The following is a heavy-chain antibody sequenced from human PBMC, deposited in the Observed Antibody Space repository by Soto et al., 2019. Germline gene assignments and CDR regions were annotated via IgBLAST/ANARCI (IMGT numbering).Heavy chain of an antibody. CDR1: SLSIRSTSYY. CDR2: TYYRGYT. Sequence: SATLSLTCTLASLSIRSTSYYWDSIRQPPGKGLEWIGSTYYRGYTYYNPSLKSRVTISVDTSKNQFSLKLSSVTAADTAVYYCARHNGPLYVGYYYDMDVWGQGTTVT. J-gene: IGHJ6*02. CDR3: ARHNGPLYVGYYYDMDV. D-gene: IGHD3-16*01. V-gene: IGHV4-39*01.